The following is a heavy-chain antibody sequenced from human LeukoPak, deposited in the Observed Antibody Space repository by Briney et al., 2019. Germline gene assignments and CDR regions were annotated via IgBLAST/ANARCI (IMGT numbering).Heavy chain of an antibody. CDR2: ISGGST. J-gene: IGHJ4*02. Sequence: GGSLRLSCAASVFTFSNYAMSWVRQAPGKGLEWVSSISGGSTYYADSVKGRFTISRDNSKNTLFLQMNSLGAEDTAVYYCAKGVSSLTFSFDYWGQGTLVTVSS. D-gene: IGHD6-13*01. CDR3: AKGVSSLTFSFDY. V-gene: IGHV3-23*01. CDR1: VFTFSNYA.